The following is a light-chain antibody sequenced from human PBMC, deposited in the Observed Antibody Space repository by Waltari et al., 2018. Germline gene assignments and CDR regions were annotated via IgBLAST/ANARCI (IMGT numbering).Light chain of an antibody. V-gene: IGLV4-69*01. CDR2: VNSEGSH. Sequence: QQPEKVPRYLLKVNSEGSHSKGDEIPGRYSGSSSGAERYLTISSLQSEDEADYYCQTGGHGTWVFGGGTKLTVL. CDR3: QTGGHGTWV. J-gene: IGLJ3*02.